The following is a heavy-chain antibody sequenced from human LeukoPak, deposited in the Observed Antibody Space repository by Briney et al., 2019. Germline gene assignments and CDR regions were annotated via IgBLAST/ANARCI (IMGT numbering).Heavy chain of an antibody. Sequence: GGSLRLSCAPSGFIFSSYGMRWVRHAPGEGLGWVAFIRYDGSNKYYADSVKGRFTISRDNSKNTLYLQMNSLRAEDTAVYYCAKDWSPASGRGGYFDYWGQGTLVTVSS. V-gene: IGHV3-30*02. CDR1: GFIFSSYG. D-gene: IGHD6-13*01. J-gene: IGHJ4*02. CDR2: IRYDGSNK. CDR3: AKDWSPASGRGGYFDY.